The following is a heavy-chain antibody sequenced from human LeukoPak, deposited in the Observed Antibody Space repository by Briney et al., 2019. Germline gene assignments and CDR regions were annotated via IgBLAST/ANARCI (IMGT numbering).Heavy chain of an antibody. CDR1: GFTFSSYA. V-gene: IGHV3-48*04. J-gene: IGHJ2*01. D-gene: IGHD7-27*01. CDR3: ARALSGDQVRSWYFDL. Sequence: GGSLRLSCAASGFTFSSYAMSWVRQAPGKGLEWVSYISSSGNTIYYADSVKGRFTISRDNAKNSLYLQMNSLRAEDTAVYYCARALSGDQVRSWYFDLWGRGTLVTVSS. CDR2: ISSSGNTI.